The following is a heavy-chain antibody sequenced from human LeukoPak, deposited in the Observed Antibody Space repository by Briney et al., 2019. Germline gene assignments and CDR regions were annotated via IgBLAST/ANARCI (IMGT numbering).Heavy chain of an antibody. CDR1: GFTVSSNY. CDR3: ARVADVYGSGSYDLDY. D-gene: IGHD3-10*01. V-gene: IGHV3-53*01. Sequence: GGSLRLSCAASGFTVSSNYMSWVRQAPGKGLEWVSVIYSGGSKYYADSVKGRFTISRDNSKNTLYLQMNSLRAEDTAVYYCARVADVYGSGSYDLDYWGQGTLVTVSS. CDR2: IYSGGSK. J-gene: IGHJ4*02.